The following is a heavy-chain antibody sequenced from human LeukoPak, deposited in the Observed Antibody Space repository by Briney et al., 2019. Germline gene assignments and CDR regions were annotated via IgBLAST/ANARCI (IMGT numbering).Heavy chain of an antibody. Sequence: GGSLRLSCAAPGFTFSSYSMNWVRQAPGKGLEWVSSISSSSSYIYYADSVKGRFTISRDNAKNSLYLQMNSLRAEDTAVYYCARADPSSTSCLWYWGQGTLVTVSS. CDR2: ISSSSSYI. V-gene: IGHV3-21*01. J-gene: IGHJ4*02. D-gene: IGHD2-2*01. CDR1: GFTFSSYS. CDR3: ARADPSSTSCLWY.